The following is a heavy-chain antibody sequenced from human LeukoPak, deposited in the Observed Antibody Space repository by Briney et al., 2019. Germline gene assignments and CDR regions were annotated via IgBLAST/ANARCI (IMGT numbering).Heavy chain of an antibody. CDR2: INTNSGGT. CDR1: GYTFTCYY. Sequence: ASVKVSCKASGYTFTCYYMHWVRQAPGQGGEWMGWINTNSGGTNYAQKFQGWVSMTRDTSISTAYMELSRLRSDDTAVYYCARDLGYCSGGSCYWGYYFDYWGQGTLVTVSS. V-gene: IGHV1-2*04. J-gene: IGHJ4*02. D-gene: IGHD2-15*01. CDR3: ARDLGYCSGGSCYWGYYFDY.